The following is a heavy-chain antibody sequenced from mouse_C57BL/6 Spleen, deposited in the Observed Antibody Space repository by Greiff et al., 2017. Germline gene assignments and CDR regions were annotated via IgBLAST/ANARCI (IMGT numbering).Heavy chain of an antibody. CDR2: ISSGGDYI. CDR3: TRDVYYDYDEAY. V-gene: IGHV5-9-1*02. Sequence: EVMLVESGEGLVKPGGSLKLSCAASGFTFSSYAMSWVRQTPEKRLEWVAYISSGGDYIYYADTVKGRFTISRDNARNTLYLQMSSLKSEDTAMYYCTRDVYYDYDEAYWGQGTLVTVSA. D-gene: IGHD2-4*01. J-gene: IGHJ3*01. CDR1: GFTFSSYA.